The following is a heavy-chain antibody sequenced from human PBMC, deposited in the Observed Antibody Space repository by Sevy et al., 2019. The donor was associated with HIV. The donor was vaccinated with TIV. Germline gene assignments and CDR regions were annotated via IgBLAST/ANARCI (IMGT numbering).Heavy chain of an antibody. D-gene: IGHD2-2*01. CDR1: GFTFNYYG. J-gene: IGHJ6*02. CDR2: IRYDGSNK. CDR3: AKDRVVVVPAAPGLGYYYGMDV. V-gene: IGHV3-30*02. Sequence: GGSLRLSCAASGFTFNYYGMYWVRQAPGKGLEWVSFIRYDGSNKDYADSVKGRFTISGDNSKNTVYLQMNSLRGEDTAVYHGAKDRVVVVPAAPGLGYYYGMDVWGQGTTVTVSS.